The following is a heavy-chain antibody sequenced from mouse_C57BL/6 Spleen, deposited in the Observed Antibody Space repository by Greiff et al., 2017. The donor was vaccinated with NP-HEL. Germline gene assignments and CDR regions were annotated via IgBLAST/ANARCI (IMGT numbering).Heavy chain of an antibody. CDR2: IYPGDGDT. V-gene: IGHV1-82*01. CDR3: ARDPLGAMDY. CDR1: GYAFSSSW. J-gene: IGHJ4*01. Sequence: QVQLQQSGPELVKPGASVKISCKASGYAFSSSWMNWVKQRPGKGLEWIGRIYPGDGDTNYNGKFKGKATLTADKSSSTAYMQLSSLTSEDSAVYVCARDPLGAMDYWGQGTSVTVSS. D-gene: IGHD3-3*01.